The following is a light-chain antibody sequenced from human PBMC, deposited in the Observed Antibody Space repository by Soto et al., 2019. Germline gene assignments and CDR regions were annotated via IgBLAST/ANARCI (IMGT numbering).Light chain of an antibody. Sequence: DIQMTQSPSSLSASVGDRVTITCRASQSISNYLKWYQQKPGKAPKLLIYAASSLQSGVPSRFSGSGSGTDFTLTISSLQPEDFAIYYCQQSYSTSITFGQGIRLEIK. CDR3: QQSYSTSIT. V-gene: IGKV1-39*01. J-gene: IGKJ5*01. CDR1: QSISNY. CDR2: AAS.